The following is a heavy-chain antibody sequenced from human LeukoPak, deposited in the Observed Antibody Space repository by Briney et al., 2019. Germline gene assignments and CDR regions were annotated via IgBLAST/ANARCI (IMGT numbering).Heavy chain of an antibody. CDR3: ARGVGYCSSTSCPYGMDV. CDR1: GGSFSGYY. D-gene: IGHD2-2*01. CDR2: IYYSGST. V-gene: IGHV4-31*11. J-gene: IGHJ6*02. Sequence: SETLSLTCAVYGGSFSGYYWSWIRQHPGKGLEWIGYIYYSGSTYYNPSLKSRVTISVDTSKNQFSLKLSSVTAADTAVYYCARGVGYCSSTSCPYGMDVWGQGTTVTVSS.